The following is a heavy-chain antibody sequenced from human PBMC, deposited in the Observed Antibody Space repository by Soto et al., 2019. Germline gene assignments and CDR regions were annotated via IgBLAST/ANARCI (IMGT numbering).Heavy chain of an antibody. V-gene: IGHV3-23*01. CDR1: GFNFSSYA. J-gene: IGHJ4*02. Sequence: GGTLILSCATSGFNFSSYAMISVRQAPGKGLECVSVISGSVGSTYYADSVKGRFTISRDNSRNTLYLQVNSLRAEDTAVYYCAKPEKDLSRGNGPDYWGQGTLVTVSS. CDR3: AKPEKDLSRGNGPDY. CDR2: ISGSVGST. D-gene: IGHD1-1*01.